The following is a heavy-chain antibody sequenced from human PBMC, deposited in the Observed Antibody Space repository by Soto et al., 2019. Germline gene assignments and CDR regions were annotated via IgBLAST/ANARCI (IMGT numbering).Heavy chain of an antibody. CDR2: SANKADSYTT. J-gene: IGHJ4*02. CDR1: VFIFSDHY. D-gene: IGHD4-4*01. V-gene: IGHV3-72*01. CDR3: TREDFSNWTEVNHFGS. Sequence: CXRLSCSAAVFIFSDHYIYLLRHAPGKGLEWVGRSANKADSYTTEYGASVKGRFTISRDGSKKSMYLQMNSLKTEDPAVYYSTREDFSNWTEVNHFGSCGQRTLV.